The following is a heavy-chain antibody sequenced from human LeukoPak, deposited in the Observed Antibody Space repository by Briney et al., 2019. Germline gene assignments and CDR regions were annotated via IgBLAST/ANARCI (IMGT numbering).Heavy chain of an antibody. V-gene: IGHV3-21*01. J-gene: IGHJ3*02. CDR3: ARVSGTSITGAFDI. Sequence: PGGSLRLSCAASGFTFSTYNMNWVRQAPGKGLEWVSSISSSSNYIYYADSVKGRFTISRDNARNSVYLQMNGLRVEDTAVYYCARVSGTSITGAFDIRGQGTMVTVSS. CDR2: ISSSSNYI. CDR1: GFTFSTYN. D-gene: IGHD2-2*01.